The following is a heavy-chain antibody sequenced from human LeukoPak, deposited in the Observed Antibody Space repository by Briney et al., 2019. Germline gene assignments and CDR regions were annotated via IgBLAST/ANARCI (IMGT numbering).Heavy chain of an antibody. CDR2: ISSSSSYI. CDR1: GFTFSSYS. Sequence: GGSLRLSCAASGFTFSSYSMNWVRQAPGKGLEWVSSISSSSSYIYYADSVKGRFTVSRDNAKNSLYLQMNSLRAEDTAVYYCARLDDSSGYYPWGQGTLVTVSS. CDR3: ARLDDSSGYYP. D-gene: IGHD3-22*01. V-gene: IGHV3-21*04. J-gene: IGHJ5*02.